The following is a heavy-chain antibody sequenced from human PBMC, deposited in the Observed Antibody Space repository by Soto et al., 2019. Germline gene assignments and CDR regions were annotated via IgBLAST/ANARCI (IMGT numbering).Heavy chain of an antibody. D-gene: IGHD6-6*01. CDR1: GFTFSTYA. V-gene: IGHV3-30-3*02. CDR2: ISYDGSTK. Sequence: PGGSLRLSCAASGFTFSTYAMHWVRQTPGKGLEWVAVISYDGSTKIYADSVKGRFSISRDNSENTLYLEMNSLRTEDTAVYYCAKRGGITARHIDCWGQGTLVTVSS. J-gene: IGHJ4*01. CDR3: AKRGGITARHIDC.